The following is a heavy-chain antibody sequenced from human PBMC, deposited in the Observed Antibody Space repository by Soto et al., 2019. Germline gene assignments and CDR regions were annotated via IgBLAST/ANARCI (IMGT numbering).Heavy chain of an antibody. V-gene: IGHV3-48*02. Sequence: PGGSLRLSCAASGFTFSSYGMHWVRQAPGKGLEWVSYISSSSSTIYYADSVKGRFTISRDNAKNSLYLQMNSLRDEDTAVYYCARDREQWLVQSGVYDYGGQGTLVTVSS. CDR2: ISSSSSTI. J-gene: IGHJ4*02. CDR3: ARDREQWLVQSGVYDY. D-gene: IGHD6-19*01. CDR1: GFTFSSYG.